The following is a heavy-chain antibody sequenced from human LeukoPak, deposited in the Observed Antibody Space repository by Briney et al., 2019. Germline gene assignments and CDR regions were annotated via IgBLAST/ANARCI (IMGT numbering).Heavy chain of an antibody. V-gene: IGHV3-30*02. CDR3: AKQEAIWSGYNYYYYYIDV. D-gene: IGHD3-3*01. CDR2: IRFDGNNE. CDR1: AFSLSNYG. J-gene: IGHJ6*03. Sequence: GGSLRLSCAASAFSLSNYGMHWVRQAPGKGLEWVAFIRFDGNNENYADSVRGRFTISRDNSKNTLFLQMNSLRPEDTAVYYCAKQEAIWSGYNYYYYYIDVWGTGTTVIVSS.